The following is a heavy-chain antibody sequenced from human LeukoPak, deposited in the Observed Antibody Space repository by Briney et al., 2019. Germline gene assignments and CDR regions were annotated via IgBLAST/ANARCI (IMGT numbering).Heavy chain of an antibody. CDR2: INPNSGGT. V-gene: IGHV1-2*06. D-gene: IGHD6-19*01. Sequence: ASVKVACKASGYTFTGYYMHWVRQAPGQGLEWMGRINPNSGGTNYAQKFQGRVTMTRDTSISTAYMELSRLRSDDTAVYYCARDRSSGLYEHPFDYWGQGTLVTVSS. J-gene: IGHJ4*02. CDR1: GYTFTGYY. CDR3: ARDRSSGLYEHPFDY.